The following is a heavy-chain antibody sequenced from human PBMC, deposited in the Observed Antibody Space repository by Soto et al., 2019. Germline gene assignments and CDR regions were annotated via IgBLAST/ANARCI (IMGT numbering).Heavy chain of an antibody. D-gene: IGHD3-3*01. CDR2: INSDGSST. CDR3: AIPGEPDFWSGINYGMDV. J-gene: IGHJ6*02. CDR1: GFTFSSYW. Sequence: EVQLVESGGGLVQPGGSLRLSCAASGFTFSSYWMHWVRQAPGKGLVWVSRINSDGSSTSYADSVKGRFTISRDNAKNTLYLQMNSLRAEDTAVYYCAIPGEPDFWSGINYGMDVWGQGTTVTVSS. V-gene: IGHV3-74*01.